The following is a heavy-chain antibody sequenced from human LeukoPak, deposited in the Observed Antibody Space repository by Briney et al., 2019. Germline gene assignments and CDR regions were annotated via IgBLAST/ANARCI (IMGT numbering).Heavy chain of an antibody. Sequence: SQTLSLTCSVSGGSISSYYWSWIRQPPGKGLEWIGYIYYSGSTNYNPSLKSRVTISVDTSKSQFSLKLSSVTAADTAVYYCARVAVPFYNWFDPWGQGTLVTVSS. D-gene: IGHD2-2*01. CDR3: ARVAVPFYNWFDP. CDR1: GGSISSYY. CDR2: IYYSGST. V-gene: IGHV4-59*01. J-gene: IGHJ5*02.